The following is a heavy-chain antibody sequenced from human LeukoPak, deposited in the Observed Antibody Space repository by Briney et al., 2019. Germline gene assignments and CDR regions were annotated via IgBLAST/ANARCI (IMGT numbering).Heavy chain of an antibody. J-gene: IGHJ4*02. Sequence: SETLSLTCTVSGGVIRTYYLSWIRQPPGKGLEYIGYIYYTGSTTYNPSLESRVTMSVDTSKNQFSLQLTSVTAADTAVYHCARETYCSGGTCFFGPDYWGQGTLVTVSS. D-gene: IGHD2-15*01. CDR3: ARETYCSGGTCFFGPDY. CDR2: IYYTGST. CDR1: GGVIRTYY. V-gene: IGHV4-59*12.